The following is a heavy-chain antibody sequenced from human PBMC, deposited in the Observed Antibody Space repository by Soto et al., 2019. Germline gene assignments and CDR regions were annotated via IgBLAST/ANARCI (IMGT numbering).Heavy chain of an antibody. J-gene: IGHJ4*02. Sequence: PGGSLRLSCAASGFTFSTFPMHWVRQAPGKGLEWVALISHDGGNKYYADSVKGRFTISRDNSKNTLYLQMNSLRAEDTAVYYCARWNVQYDSYGYFWGRGTQVTVSS. V-gene: IGHV3-30-3*01. D-gene: IGHD5-18*01. CDR1: GFTFSTFP. CDR2: ISHDGGNK. CDR3: ARWNVQYDSYGYF.